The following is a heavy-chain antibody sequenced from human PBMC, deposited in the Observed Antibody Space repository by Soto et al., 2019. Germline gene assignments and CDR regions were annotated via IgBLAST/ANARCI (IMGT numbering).Heavy chain of an antibody. D-gene: IGHD2-15*01. Sequence: GGSLRLSFAASGFTFSSYSMNWVRQAPGKGLEWVSSISSSSSYIYYADSVKGRFTISRDNAKNSLYLQMNSLRAEDTAVYYCARGSSGPSAFGDYMDVWGKGTTVTVSS. J-gene: IGHJ6*03. V-gene: IGHV3-21*01. CDR1: GFTFSSYS. CDR3: ARGSSGPSAFGDYMDV. CDR2: ISSSSSYI.